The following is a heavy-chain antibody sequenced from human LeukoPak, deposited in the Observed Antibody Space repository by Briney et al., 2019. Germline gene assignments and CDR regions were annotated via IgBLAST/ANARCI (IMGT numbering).Heavy chain of an antibody. CDR1: GFTVSSNY. V-gene: IGHV3-66*01. Sequence: GGSLRLSCAASGFTVSSNYMSWVRLAPGKGLEWVSVIYSDGSTYYADSVKGRFTTSRDNSKNTLFLQMDSLRAEDTAVYYCAREDCSGGSCYEYYFDYWGQGTLVTVSS. CDR3: AREDCSGGSCYEYYFDY. J-gene: IGHJ4*02. D-gene: IGHD2-15*01. CDR2: IYSDGST.